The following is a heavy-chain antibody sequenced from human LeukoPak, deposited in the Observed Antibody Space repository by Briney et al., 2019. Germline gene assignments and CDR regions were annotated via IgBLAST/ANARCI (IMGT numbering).Heavy chain of an antibody. CDR1: GFTFSSYA. CDR3: ARDPGIAAAGTVGYFDS. D-gene: IGHD6-13*01. CDR2: ISYDGSNK. V-gene: IGHV3-30*04. Sequence: GRSLRLSCAASGFTFSSYAMHWVRQAPGKGLEWVAVISYDGSNKYYADSVKGRFTISRDNSKNTLYLQMNSLRAEDTAVYYCARDPGIAAAGTVGYFDSWGQGILVTVSS. J-gene: IGHJ4*02.